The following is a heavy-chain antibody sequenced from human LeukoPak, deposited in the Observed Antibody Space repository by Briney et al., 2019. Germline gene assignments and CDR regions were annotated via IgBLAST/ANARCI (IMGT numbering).Heavy chain of an antibody. D-gene: IGHD3-22*01. CDR3: GRAVEYYYDSSGYAVDY. CDR1: GFTFARYS. V-gene: IGHV3-21*01. CDR2: ISSSSSNI. Sequence: PGGSLRLSCAASGFTFARYSMNWVRQAPGKGLEWVSFISSSSSNIYYADSVTGRFTISRDTAKNSLYLQMNSLRAEDTSVYYCGRAVEYYYDSSGYAVDYWGQGTLVTVSS. J-gene: IGHJ4*02.